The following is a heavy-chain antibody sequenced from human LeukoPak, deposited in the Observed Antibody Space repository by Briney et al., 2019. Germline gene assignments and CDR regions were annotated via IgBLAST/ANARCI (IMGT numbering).Heavy chain of an antibody. D-gene: IGHD6-19*01. CDR2: INHSGST. V-gene: IGHV4-34*01. J-gene: IGHJ4*02. CDR3: ARGVVAGTVFDY. CDR1: GGSFSGYY. Sequence: PSETLSLTCAVYGGSFSGYYWSWIRQPPGKGLEWIGEINHSGSTNYNPSLKGRVTISVDTSKNQFSLKLSSVTAADTAVYYCARGVVAGTVFDYWGQGTLVTVSS.